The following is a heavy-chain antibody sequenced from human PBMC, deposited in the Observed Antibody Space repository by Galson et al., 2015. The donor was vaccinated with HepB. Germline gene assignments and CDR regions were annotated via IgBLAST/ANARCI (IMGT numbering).Heavy chain of an antibody. J-gene: IGHJ6*02. CDR1: GYSFNTHW. CDR3: ARRAKSGYRTSWNGMDV. V-gene: IGHV5-51*01. Sequence: QSGAEVKKPGESLKISCKASGYSFNTHWIAWVRQAPGKGLEWMGSIYPGDSDTTYSPSFQGQVTMSADKSINTAYVQWSSLKASDTAMYYCARRAKSGYRTSWNGMDVWGQGTTVTVSS. CDR2: IYPGDSDT. D-gene: IGHD6-13*01.